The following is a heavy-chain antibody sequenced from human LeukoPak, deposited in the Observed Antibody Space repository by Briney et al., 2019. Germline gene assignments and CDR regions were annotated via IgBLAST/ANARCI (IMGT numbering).Heavy chain of an antibody. CDR2: INHSGST. CDR3: ARVAGWSGAQYYSDY. J-gene: IGHJ4*02. Sequence: SETPSLTCALYGGSFSGYYRSWIRQPPGKGPQRIGEINHSGSTNYNPSLKSRVTISVDTSKNQFSLKLSSVTAADTAMYYCARVAGWSGAQYYSDYWGQGTLVTVSS. D-gene: IGHD6-19*01. CDR1: GGSFSGYY. V-gene: IGHV4-34*01.